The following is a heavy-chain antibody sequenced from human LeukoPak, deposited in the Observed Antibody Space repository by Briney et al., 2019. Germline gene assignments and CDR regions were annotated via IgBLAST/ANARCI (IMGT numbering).Heavy chain of an antibody. CDR1: GGSFSGYY. CDR3: ARDNSVEDTAWWFDP. Sequence: PSETLSLTCAVYGGSFSGYYWSWIRQPPGKGLEWIGEINHSGSTNYNPSLKSRVTISVDTSKSQFSLKLSSVTAADTAVYYCARDNSVEDTAWWFDPWGQGTLVTVSS. CDR2: INHSGST. D-gene: IGHD4-23*01. J-gene: IGHJ5*02. V-gene: IGHV4-34*01.